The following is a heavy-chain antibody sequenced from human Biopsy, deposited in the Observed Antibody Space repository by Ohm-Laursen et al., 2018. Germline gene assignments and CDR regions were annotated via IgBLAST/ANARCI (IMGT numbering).Heavy chain of an antibody. Sequence: APSVKVSCKASGGTFTNHAIGWVRQAPGQGLGWVGSFIPLFDTPNYADKFQVRFTLTADKSTTTAYMELSSLRSEDTAIYYCARFPLGAYDDSGSYRAVEHWYFDLWGRGTLVTVSS. V-gene: IGHV1-69*06. CDR2: FIPLFDTP. J-gene: IGHJ2*01. CDR3: ARFPLGAYDDSGSYRAVEHWYFDL. CDR1: GGTFTNHA. D-gene: IGHD3-22*01.